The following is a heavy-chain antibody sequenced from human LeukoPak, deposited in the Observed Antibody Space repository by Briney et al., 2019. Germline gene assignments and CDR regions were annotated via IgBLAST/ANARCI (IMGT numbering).Heavy chain of an antibody. CDR1: GYTFTGYY. CDR2: INPNSGGT. Sequence: ASVKVSCKASGYTFTGYYMHWVRQAPGQGLEWMGWINPNSGGTNYAQKFQGRVTMTRDTSISTAYMELSRLRSDDTAVYYCARGSRRGYSYGSTPLTYWGQGTLVTVSS. CDR3: ARGSRRGYSYGSTPLTY. D-gene: IGHD5-18*01. J-gene: IGHJ4*02. V-gene: IGHV1-2*02.